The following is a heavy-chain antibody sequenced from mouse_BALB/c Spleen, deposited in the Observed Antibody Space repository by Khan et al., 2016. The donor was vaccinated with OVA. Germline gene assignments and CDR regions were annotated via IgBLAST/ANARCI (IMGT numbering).Heavy chain of an antibody. CDR3: ARSFFYGYYNNR. J-gene: IGHJ2*01. Sequence: EVQLVESGGGLVQPGGSRKLSCVASGFTFSNFGMHWVRQAPEKGLEWVAYISGDSSTIYYTDTVKGRSTISRDNPKNTLVLRLTSLGSDGRAMYYCARSFFYGYYNNRWGQGTTRTDSS. D-gene: IGHD1-1*01. CDR2: ISGDSSTI. V-gene: IGHV5-17*02. CDR1: GFTFSNFG.